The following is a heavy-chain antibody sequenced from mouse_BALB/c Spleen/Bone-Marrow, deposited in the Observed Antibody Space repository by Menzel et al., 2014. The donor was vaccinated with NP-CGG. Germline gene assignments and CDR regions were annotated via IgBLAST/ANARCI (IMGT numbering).Heavy chain of an antibody. V-gene: IGHV5-6-5*01. Sequence: EESGGRLVTPGTALTLTCTVSGFSLSSYHMNWVRQAPGKGLEWIGAIYSDDTKYYASWAKGRFTISKTSTTVDLKITSPTTEDTATYFCARGLYGYNSLTAFDPWGPGTLVTVSS. CDR3: ARGLYGYNSLTAFDP. J-gene: IGHJ1*01. CDR1: GFSLSSYH. CDR2: IYSDDTK. D-gene: IGHD2-2*01.